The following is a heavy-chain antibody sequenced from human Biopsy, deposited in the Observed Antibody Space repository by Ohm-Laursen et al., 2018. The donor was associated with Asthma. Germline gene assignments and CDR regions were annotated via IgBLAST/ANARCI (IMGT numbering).Heavy chain of an antibody. Sequence: SLRLSCTASGFTFSSYAMSWVRQAPGKGLEWVSSITGSGGGTYYADSVKGRFTVSRDKSKNTLYMQMNSLRAEDTAVYYCATFPYGDYLPLDYWGQGTLVTVSS. CDR3: ATFPYGDYLPLDY. CDR2: ITGSGGGT. D-gene: IGHD4-17*01. J-gene: IGHJ4*02. CDR1: GFTFSSYA. V-gene: IGHV3-23*01.